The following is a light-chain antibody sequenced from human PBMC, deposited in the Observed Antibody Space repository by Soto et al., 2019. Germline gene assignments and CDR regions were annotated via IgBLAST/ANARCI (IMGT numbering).Light chain of an antibody. CDR3: QQRSNWPLT. CDR1: QSISSY. CDR2: DAS. Sequence: EIVLTQSPATLSLSPGERATLSCRASQSISSYLAWYQQKLGQAPRLLIYDASNRATGVPARFSGSGSGTDFTLTISSLEPEDFALYYCQQRSNWPLTFGSGTRLEIK. V-gene: IGKV3-11*01. J-gene: IGKJ5*01.